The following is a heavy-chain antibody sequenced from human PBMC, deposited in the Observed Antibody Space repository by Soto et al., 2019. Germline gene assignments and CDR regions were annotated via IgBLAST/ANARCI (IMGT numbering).Heavy chain of an antibody. D-gene: IGHD6-19*01. V-gene: IGHV1-18*01. Sequence: GASVKVSCKASGYTFTSYGISWVRQAPGQGLEWMGWISAYNGNTNYAQKLQGRVTMTTDMSTSTVYMDLSSLRSEDTAVYYCAREIAVGGRAFDYWGQGTLVTVSS. J-gene: IGHJ4*02. CDR3: AREIAVGGRAFDY. CDR2: ISAYNGNT. CDR1: GYTFTSYG.